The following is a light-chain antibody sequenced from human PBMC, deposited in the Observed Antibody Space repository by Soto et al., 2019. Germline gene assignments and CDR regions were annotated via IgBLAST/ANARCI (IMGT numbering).Light chain of an antibody. J-gene: IGLJ3*02. V-gene: IGLV1-44*01. Sequence: QSVLTQPPSAHGTPRQTVAISCSGSSSNIGDNSVNWYQQLPGTAPKLVIYTNDKRPSGVPDRFSGSKSGTSASLAISGLQSDDEDEYYCAAWDGTLSGWVLGGGTKLTVL. CDR3: AAWDGTLSGWV. CDR2: TND. CDR1: SSNIGDNS.